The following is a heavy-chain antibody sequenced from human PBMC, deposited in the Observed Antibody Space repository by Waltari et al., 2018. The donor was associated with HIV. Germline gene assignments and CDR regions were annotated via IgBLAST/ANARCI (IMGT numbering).Heavy chain of an antibody. CDR2: VFHSGST. CDR1: DFSITSGHY. D-gene: IGHD6-13*01. Sequence: QVQLQESGPGLVKPSDTLSLTCAVSDFSITSGHYWGWIRQSPGKGLEWIGSVFHSGSTFYKPSFKSRVSISGDTSKNQCSLKLTSVTAADTAVYYGARQPAPDSTWFQIYFDYWGQGTVVTVSS. V-gene: IGHV4-38-2*01. CDR3: ARQPAPDSTWFQIYFDY. J-gene: IGHJ4*02.